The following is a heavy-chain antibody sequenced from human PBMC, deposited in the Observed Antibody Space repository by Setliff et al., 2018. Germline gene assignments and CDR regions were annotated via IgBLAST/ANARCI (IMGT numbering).Heavy chain of an antibody. V-gene: IGHV3-15*01. CDR1: GFTFSNAW. J-gene: IGHJ3*02. Sequence: GGSLRLSCAASGFTFSNAWMSWVRQAPGKGLEWVGRIKSKTDGLTTDYAAPVKGRFTISRDDSKNTLYLQMNSLKTEDTAVYYCTTDPSPTFGGVIGAAFDIWGQGTMVTVSS. CDR2: IKSKTDGLTT. D-gene: IGHD3-16*01. CDR3: TTDPSPTFGGVIGAAFDI.